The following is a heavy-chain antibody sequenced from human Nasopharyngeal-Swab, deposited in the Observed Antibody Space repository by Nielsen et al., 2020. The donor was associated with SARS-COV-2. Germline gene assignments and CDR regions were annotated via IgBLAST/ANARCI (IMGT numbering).Heavy chain of an antibody. CDR2: IIPILGIA. CDR3: ARAPSGYGTTGSLDY. J-gene: IGHJ4*02. CDR1: GYTSTSYD. V-gene: IGHV1-69*04. Sequence: KVSCKASGYTSTSYDINWVRHATGQGLEWMGRIIPILGIANYAQKLQGRVTFTADKSTSMAYLELSSLRSEDTAVYYCARAPSGYGTTGSLDYWGQGTLVTVSS. D-gene: IGHD5-12*01.